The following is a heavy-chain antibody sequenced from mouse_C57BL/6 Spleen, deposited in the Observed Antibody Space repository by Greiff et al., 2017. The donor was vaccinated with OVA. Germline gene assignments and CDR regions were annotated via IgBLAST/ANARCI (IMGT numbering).Heavy chain of an antibody. CDR2: ISDGGSYT. CDR1: GFTFSSYA. J-gene: IGHJ4*01. Sequence: EVQVVESGGGLVKPGGSLKLSCAASGFTFSSYAMSWVRQTPEKRLEWVATISDGGSYTYYPDNVKGRFTISRDNAKNNLYLQMSHLKSEDTAMYYCARGDDDYAMDYWGQGTSVTVSS. V-gene: IGHV5-4*01. CDR3: ARGDDDYAMDY. D-gene: IGHD2-3*01.